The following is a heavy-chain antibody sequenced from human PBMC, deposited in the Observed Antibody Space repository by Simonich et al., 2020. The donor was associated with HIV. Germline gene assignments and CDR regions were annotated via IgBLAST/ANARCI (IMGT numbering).Heavy chain of an antibody. CDR2: INHSENT. Sequence: QLQLQQWGAGLLKPSETLSLPCAVYGGSFSGYYWSWIRQPPGKGLEWIGKINHSENTNYNPSLKGRVTISVDTSKNQFSLKLSSVTAADTAVYYCARGFYQRLYYFDYWGQGTLVTVSS. J-gene: IGHJ4*02. D-gene: IGHD2-2*01. CDR1: GGSFSGYY. V-gene: IGHV4-34*01. CDR3: ARGFYQRLYYFDY.